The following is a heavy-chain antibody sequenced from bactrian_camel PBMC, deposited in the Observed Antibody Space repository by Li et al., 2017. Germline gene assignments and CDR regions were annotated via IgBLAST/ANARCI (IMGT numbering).Heavy chain of an antibody. D-gene: IGHD5*01. CDR3: AGGRADSWACDDLSTYDR. Sequence: HVQLVESGGGTVQTGGSLTISCAASGSTSSSSGTGWMGWLRQAPGQEREVAASIYAYGVGTYYPDSVKGRFTISQGRTGDTVYLQMNNLKPEDTAMYYCAGGRADSWACDDLSTYDRWGQGTQVTVS. CDR1: GSTSSSSG. J-gene: IGHJ4*01. CDR2: IYAYGVGT. V-gene: IGHV3-3*01.